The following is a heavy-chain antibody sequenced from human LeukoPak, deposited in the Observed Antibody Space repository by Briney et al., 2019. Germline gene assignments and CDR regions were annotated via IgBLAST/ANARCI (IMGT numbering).Heavy chain of an antibody. V-gene: IGHV4-39*07. J-gene: IGHJ4*02. CDR2: IYYSGST. CDR3: ARQEAVSTRRDIVVVPAAIVY. CDR1: GGSISSSSYS. Sequence: PSETLSLTCTVSGGSISSSSYSWGWIRQPPGKGLEWIGSIYYSGSTYYNPSLKSRVTISVDTSKNQFSLKLSSGTAAGTAVYYCARQEAVSTRRDIVVVPAAIVYWGQGTLVTVSS. D-gene: IGHD2-2*01.